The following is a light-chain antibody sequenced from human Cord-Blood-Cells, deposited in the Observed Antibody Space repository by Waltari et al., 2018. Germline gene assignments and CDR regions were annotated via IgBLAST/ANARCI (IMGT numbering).Light chain of an antibody. J-gene: IGLJ3*02. CDR2: GKN. CDR1: SLRSYY. V-gene: IGLV3-19*01. CDR3: NSRDSSGNHWV. Sequence: SSELTQDPAVPVALGQTVRITCQGDSLRSYYASWYQQKPGQAPVLVIYGKNNRPSGIPDRFSGSSSGNTASLTIPGAQAEDEADYYCNSRDSSGNHWVFGGGTKLTVL.